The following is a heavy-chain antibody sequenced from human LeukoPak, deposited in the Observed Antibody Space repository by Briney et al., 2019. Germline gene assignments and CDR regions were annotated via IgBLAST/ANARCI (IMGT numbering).Heavy chain of an antibody. CDR2: INSDGSST. J-gene: IGHJ3*02. V-gene: IGHV3-74*01. CDR1: GFTFSSYW. Sequence: QPGGSLRLSCAASGFTFSSYWMHWVRQAPGKGLVWVSRINSDGSSTSYADSVKGRFTISRDNAKNTLYLQMNSLRAEDTAVYYCARGSMIVPYDAFDIWGQGTMVTVSS. D-gene: IGHD3-22*01. CDR3: ARGSMIVPYDAFDI.